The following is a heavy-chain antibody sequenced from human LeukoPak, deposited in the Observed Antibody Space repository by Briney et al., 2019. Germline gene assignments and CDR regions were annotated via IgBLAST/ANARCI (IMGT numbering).Heavy chain of an antibody. J-gene: IGHJ4*02. CDR1: GYTFTGYY. CDR3: ARAEYYYGSGSYFDY. D-gene: IGHD3-10*01. Sequence: GASVKVSCKASGYTFTGYYMRWVRQAPGQGLEWMGRINPNSGGTNYAQKFQGRVTMTRNTSISTAYMELSRLRSDDTAVYYCARAEYYYGSGSYFDYWGQGTLVTVSS. CDR2: INPNSGGT. V-gene: IGHV1-2*06.